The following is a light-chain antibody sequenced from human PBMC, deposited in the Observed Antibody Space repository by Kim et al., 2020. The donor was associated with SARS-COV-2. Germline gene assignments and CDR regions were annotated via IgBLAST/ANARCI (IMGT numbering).Light chain of an antibody. J-gene: IGLJ2*01. CDR1: KLGDKY. CDR3: QAWDSSTVV. CDR2: QDS. V-gene: IGLV3-1*01. Sequence: VSQGKTASITCSGDKLGDKYACWYQQKPGQSPVLVIYQDSKRPSGIPERFSGSNSGNTATLTISGTQAMDEADYYCQAWDSSTVVFGGGAQLTVL.